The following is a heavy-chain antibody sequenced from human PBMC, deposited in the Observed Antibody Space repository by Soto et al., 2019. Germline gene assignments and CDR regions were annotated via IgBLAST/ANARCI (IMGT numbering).Heavy chain of an antibody. CDR1: GFSFSSYG. Sequence: PGGSLRLSCAASGFSFSSYGMHWVRQAPGKGLEWVAVISYDGSNKYYADSVKGRFTISRDNSKNTLYLQMNSLRAEDTAVYYCAKDPLSGSYLYYYYYYGMDVWGPGTTVTVSS. CDR3: AKDPLSGSYLYYYYYYGMDV. CDR2: ISYDGSNK. V-gene: IGHV3-30*18. D-gene: IGHD1-26*01. J-gene: IGHJ6*02.